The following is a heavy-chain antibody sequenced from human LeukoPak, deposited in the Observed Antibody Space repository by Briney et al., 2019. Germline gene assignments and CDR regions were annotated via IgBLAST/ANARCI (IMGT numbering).Heavy chain of an antibody. Sequence: KASETLSLTCTVSGGSISSYYWSWIRQPPGKGLEWIGYIYYSGSTNYNPSLKSRVTISVATSKNQFSLKLSSVTAADTAVDYCARLGLGGCFDYWGQGTLVTVSS. CDR3: ARLGLGGCFDY. V-gene: IGHV4-59*01. CDR1: GGSISSYY. CDR2: IYYSGST. D-gene: IGHD5-12*01. J-gene: IGHJ4*02.